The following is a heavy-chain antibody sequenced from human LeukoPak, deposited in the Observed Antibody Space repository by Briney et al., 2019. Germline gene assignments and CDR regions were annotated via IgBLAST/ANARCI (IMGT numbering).Heavy chain of an antibody. D-gene: IGHD3-16*01. CDR3: ARDGGGGLDP. CDR1: GYTAIDYY. CDR2: INPTSGST. V-gene: IGHV1-46*01. Sequence: ASVKVSCKASGYTAIDYYMHWVRQAPGQGLEWMGRINPTSGSTEYAQTFQGRVTMTRDPPTSVIYMEMNGLTSDDTAVYYCARDGGGGLDPWGQGTLVTVSS. J-gene: IGHJ5*02.